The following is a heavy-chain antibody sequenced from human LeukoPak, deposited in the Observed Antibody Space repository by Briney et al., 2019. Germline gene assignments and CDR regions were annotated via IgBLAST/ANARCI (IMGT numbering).Heavy chain of an antibody. V-gene: IGHV3-23*01. Sequence: GGSLRLLCAASGFVFRSLDMGWVHHAPGRGREEVSAVSDSGDRTYYADFVKGRFTISRDNSKNTLYLQMNSLRAEDTAVYYCAKDARRSSGWYFFDHWGQGTLVTVSS. CDR3: AKDARRSSGWYFFDH. J-gene: IGHJ4*02. CDR1: GFVFRSLD. D-gene: IGHD6-19*01. CDR2: VSDSGDRT.